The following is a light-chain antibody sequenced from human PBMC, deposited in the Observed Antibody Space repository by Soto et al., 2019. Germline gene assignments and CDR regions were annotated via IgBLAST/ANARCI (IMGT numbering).Light chain of an antibody. J-gene: IGKJ1*01. Sequence: EIGMTPSPATLSVSPVERATLSCRASQSVSNNYLVWYQQKPGQAPRLLIYGASTRATGIPARFSGSGCGTEFTLTIRSLQFEAVEVYYCHQYNTWPPPWTFGQGTKVDI. CDR3: HQYNTWPPPWT. CDR2: GAS. V-gene: IGKV3-15*01. CDR1: QSVSNN.